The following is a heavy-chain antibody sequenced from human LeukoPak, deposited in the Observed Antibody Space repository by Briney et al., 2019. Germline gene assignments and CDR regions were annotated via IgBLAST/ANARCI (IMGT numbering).Heavy chain of an antibody. D-gene: IGHD3-22*01. J-gene: IGHJ4*02. V-gene: IGHV3-23*01. CDR3: AKDRYYDSTILDY. Sequence: GGSLRLSCAASEFTFSSYAMSWVRQAPGKGLEWVSSLSGGGGSTYYADSVKGRFTISRDNSKNTLYLQMNSLRAEDTAVYYCAKDRYYDSTILDYWGQGTLVTFSS. CDR1: EFTFSSYA. CDR2: LSGGGGST.